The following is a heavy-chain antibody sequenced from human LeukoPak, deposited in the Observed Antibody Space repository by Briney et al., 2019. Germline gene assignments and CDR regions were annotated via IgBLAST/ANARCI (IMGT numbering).Heavy chain of an antibody. CDR2: IRSSSATI. Sequence: GGSLRLSCAASGFSFSTSSMNWVRQAPGKGLEWVSYIRSSSATIYYADSVKGRLTISRDNAKNSLYLQMNSLRAEDTAVYFCARDSRSHCGTDACYSPYFDYWGQGVLVTVSS. V-gene: IGHV3-48*01. CDR1: GFSFSTSS. D-gene: IGHD2-2*02. J-gene: IGHJ4*02. CDR3: ARDSRSHCGTDACYSPYFDY.